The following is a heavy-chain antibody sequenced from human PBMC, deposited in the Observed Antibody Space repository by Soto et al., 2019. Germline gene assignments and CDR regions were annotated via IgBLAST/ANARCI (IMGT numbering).Heavy chain of an antibody. D-gene: IGHD6-6*01. CDR3: ARDRPTSSIRARDYYSAMDV. CDR2: ISTYNGNT. CDR1: GYSFITYG. V-gene: IGHV1-18*01. J-gene: IGHJ6*02. Sequence: QVQLVQSGAEVKKPGASVKVSCKASGYSFITYGISWVRQAPGQGLEWMGWISTYNGNTNYAQKLQGRNTMTTDPSTTTGYMELRSLRSDDTAVYYCARDRPTSSIRARDYYSAMDVWGQGTTVTVSS.